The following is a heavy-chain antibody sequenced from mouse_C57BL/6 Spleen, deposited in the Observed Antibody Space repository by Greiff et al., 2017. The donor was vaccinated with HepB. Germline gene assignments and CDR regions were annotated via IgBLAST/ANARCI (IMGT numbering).Heavy chain of an antibody. D-gene: IGHD1-1*01. CDR2: FYPGSGSI. CDR3: ARHEEHYGSSPPYWYFDV. J-gene: IGHJ1*03. V-gene: IGHV1-62-2*01. CDR1: GYTFTGYT. Sequence: QVQLQQSGAELVKPGASVKLSCKASGYTFTGYTIHWVKQRSGQGLEWIGWFYPGSGSIKYNEKFKDKATLTADKSSSTVYMELSRLTSEDSAVYFCARHEEHYGSSPPYWYFDVWGTGTTVTVSS.